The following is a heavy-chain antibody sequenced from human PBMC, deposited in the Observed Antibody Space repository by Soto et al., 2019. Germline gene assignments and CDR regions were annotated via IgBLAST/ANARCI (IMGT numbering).Heavy chain of an antibody. V-gene: IGHV3-30-3*01. J-gene: IGHJ4*02. CDR3: ARDGSREGSSGYYYYFDY. Sequence: GGSLRLSCAASGFTFSSYAMHWVRQAPGKGLEWVAVISYDGSNKYYADSVKGRFTISRDNSKNTLYLQMNSLRAEDTAVYYCARDGSREGSSGYYYYFDYWGKGTLVTVSS. CDR1: GFTFSSYA. CDR2: ISYDGSNK. D-gene: IGHD3-22*01.